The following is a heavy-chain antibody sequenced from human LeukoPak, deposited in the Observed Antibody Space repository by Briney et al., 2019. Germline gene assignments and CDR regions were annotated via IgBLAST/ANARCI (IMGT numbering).Heavy chain of an antibody. D-gene: IGHD1-1*01. CDR3: ARVNWNDGGGAFDI. CDR2: IYYSRST. V-gene: IGHV4-59*01. J-gene: IGHJ3*02. Sequence: SETLSLTCTVSGGSISSYYWSWIRQPPGKGLEWIGYIYYSRSTNYNPSLKGRVTISVDTSKNQFSLKLSSVTAADTAVYYCARVNWNDGGGAFDIWGQGTMATVSS. CDR1: GGSISSYY.